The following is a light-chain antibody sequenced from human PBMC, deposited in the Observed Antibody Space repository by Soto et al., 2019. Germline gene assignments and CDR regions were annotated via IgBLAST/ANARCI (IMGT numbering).Light chain of an antibody. V-gene: IGKV4-1*01. CDR1: QSLLYSSNNKNF. CDR3: QQYYSNLAIT. CDR2: WAS. J-gene: IGKJ5*01. Sequence: DIVMTQSPDSLAVSLGERATINCKSSQSLLYSSNNKNFLAWYQQKPGQPPKLLFYWASTRHSGVPDRFSGSGSGTDFTLTISSVQAEDVAVYYCQQYYSNLAITFGKGTRLEIK.